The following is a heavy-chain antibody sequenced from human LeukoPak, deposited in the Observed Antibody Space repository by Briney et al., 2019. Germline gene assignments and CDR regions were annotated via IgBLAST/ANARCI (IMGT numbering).Heavy chain of an antibody. V-gene: IGHV4-59*08. CDR3: ARHPSVAGTKGGFDH. CDR2: IFYIGST. J-gene: IGHJ4*02. CDR1: GGSISSYY. Sequence: SETLSLTCTVSGGSISSYYWSWIRQSPGKGLKWIGYIFYIGSTHYNPSLKSRVTISVDTSKNQFSLKLSSVTAADTAVYSCARHPSVAGTKGGFDHWGQGTLVTVSS. D-gene: IGHD6-19*01.